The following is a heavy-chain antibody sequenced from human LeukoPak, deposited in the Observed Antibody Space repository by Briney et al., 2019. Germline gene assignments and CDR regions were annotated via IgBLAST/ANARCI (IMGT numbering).Heavy chain of an antibody. CDR2: IYSGGST. Sequence: PGGSLRLSCAASGFTVSSNYMSWVRQAPGKGLEWVSVIYSGGSTYYADSVKGRFTISRDNSKNTLYLQMNGLRAEDTAVYYCARHNPYYYDSSGYLLVDYWGQGTLVTVSS. CDR1: GFTVSSNY. D-gene: IGHD3-22*01. J-gene: IGHJ4*02. V-gene: IGHV3-53*01. CDR3: ARHNPYYYDSSGYLLVDY.